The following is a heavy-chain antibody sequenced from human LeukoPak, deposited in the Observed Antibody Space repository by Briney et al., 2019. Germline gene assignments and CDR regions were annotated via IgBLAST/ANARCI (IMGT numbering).Heavy chain of an antibody. V-gene: IGHV3-9*01. CDR1: GFTFDDYA. CDR3: AKSPHPHMIVVVTGPYYFDY. CDR2: ISRNSGSI. D-gene: IGHD3-22*01. Sequence: GRSLRLSCAASGFTFDDYAMHWVRQAPGKGLEWVSGISRNSGSIGYADSVKGRFTISRDNAKNSLYLQMNSLRAEDTALYYCAKSPHPHMIVVVTGPYYFDYWGQGTLVTVSS. J-gene: IGHJ4*02.